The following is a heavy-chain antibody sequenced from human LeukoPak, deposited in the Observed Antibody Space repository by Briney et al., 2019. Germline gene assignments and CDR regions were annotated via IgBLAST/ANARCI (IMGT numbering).Heavy chain of an antibody. CDR2: VFYTGKT. J-gene: IGHJ4*02. CDR1: GGPVYTSDYY. Sequence: SETLSLTCSVSGGPVYTSDYYWGWVRQSPGRGVEWVGYVFYTGKTNYNPSLRGRVTISINTSNNQFSLKLASVTAADTAVYYCARIFDSWGQGTLVTVSS. CDR3: ARIFDS. V-gene: IGHV4-39*07.